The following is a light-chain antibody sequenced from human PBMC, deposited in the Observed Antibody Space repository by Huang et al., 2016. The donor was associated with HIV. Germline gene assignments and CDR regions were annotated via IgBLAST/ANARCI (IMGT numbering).Light chain of an antibody. Sequence: AIQMTQSPSSLSASVGDRVTITCRASQDIRNDLGWFQQKPGKAPKVLIYDASSLQRGVPSRFSGSGSGTDFTLTISSLQPEDFATYYCLKDYNYPWTFGQGTKVQIK. CDR3: LKDYNYPWT. J-gene: IGKJ1*01. CDR2: DAS. V-gene: IGKV1-6*01. CDR1: QDIRND.